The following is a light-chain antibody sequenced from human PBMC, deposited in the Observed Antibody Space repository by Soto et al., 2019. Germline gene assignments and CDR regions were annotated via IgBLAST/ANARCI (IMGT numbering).Light chain of an antibody. CDR1: QSVSSY. CDR3: QQRSNWPPT. V-gene: IGKV3-11*01. J-gene: IGKJ1*01. Sequence: EIVLTQSPATLSSSPGERATLSCRASQSVSSYLAWYQQKPGQAPRLLIYDASTRATGIPARFSGSGSGTDFTLTITSLEPEDFAVYYCQQRSNWPPTFGQGTKV. CDR2: DAS.